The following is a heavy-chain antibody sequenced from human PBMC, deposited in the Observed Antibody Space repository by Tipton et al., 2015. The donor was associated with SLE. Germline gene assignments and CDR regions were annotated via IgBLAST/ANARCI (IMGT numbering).Heavy chain of an antibody. Sequence: SLRLSCAASGITFNIYAMYWFRQAPGKGLEWVSTISGDYSTYYADSVKGRFTISRDNSEKTLYLQMNPLRADDTAVDYCAKSRGFTNSSPSMDVWGQGTSVTVSS. CDR2: ISGDYST. V-gene: IGHV3-23*01. CDR1: GITFNIYA. CDR3: AKSRGFTNSSPSMDV. D-gene: IGHD6-6*01. J-gene: IGHJ6*02.